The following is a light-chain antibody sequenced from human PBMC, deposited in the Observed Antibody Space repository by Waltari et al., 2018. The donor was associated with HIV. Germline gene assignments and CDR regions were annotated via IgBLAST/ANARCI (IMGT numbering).Light chain of an antibody. CDR3: QSYDRSLSASVV. J-gene: IGLJ2*01. Sequence: QSVLTLPPSVSGAPGQRVTISCTGGSSNIGADYDVHWYQQIPGTAPKLLISGNKNRPSGVPDRFSASKSGTSASLAITGLQAEDEADYFCQSYDRSLSASVVFGGGTKLTVL. CDR2: GNK. V-gene: IGLV1-40*01. CDR1: SSNIGADYD.